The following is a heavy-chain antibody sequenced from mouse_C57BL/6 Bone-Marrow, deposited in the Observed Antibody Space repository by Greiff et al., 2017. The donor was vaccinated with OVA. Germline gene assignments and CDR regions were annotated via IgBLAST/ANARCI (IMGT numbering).Heavy chain of an antibody. D-gene: IGHD2-3*01. V-gene: IGHV5-4*01. CDR2: ISDGGSYT. J-gene: IGHJ3*01. Sequence: EVKLVESGGGLVKPGGSLKLSCAASGFTFSSYAMSWVRQTPEKRLEWVATISDGGSYTYYPDNVKGRFTISRDNAKNNLYLQMSHLKSEDTAMYYCAREEGWLPFAYWGQGTLVTVSA. CDR3: AREEGWLPFAY. CDR1: GFTFSSYA.